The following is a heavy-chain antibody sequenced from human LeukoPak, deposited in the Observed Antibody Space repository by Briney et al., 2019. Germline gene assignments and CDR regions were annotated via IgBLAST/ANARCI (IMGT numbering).Heavy chain of an antibody. V-gene: IGHV3-23*01. D-gene: IGHD4-17*01. J-gene: IGHJ5*02. CDR2: ISRDGGPT. CDR3: AKQRDYGDYVWFDP. Sequence: GGSLRLSCAASGFTFSNYVMSWVPQAPGKGLEWLSSISRDGGPTHYADSVKGRFTISRDNSYNTLYLQMNSLRGEDTAVYYCAKQRDYGDYVWFDPWGQGTLVTVSS. CDR1: GFTFSNYV.